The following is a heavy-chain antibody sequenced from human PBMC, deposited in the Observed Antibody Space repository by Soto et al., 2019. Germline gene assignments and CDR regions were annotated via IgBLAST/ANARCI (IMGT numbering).Heavy chain of an antibody. D-gene: IGHD3-16*01. CDR3: AREGGVIPPYYFDY. V-gene: IGHV1-69*01. CDR1: GGTFSSYA. CDR2: VIPIFGTA. Sequence: QVQLVQSGAEVKKPGSSVKVSCKASGGTFSSYAISWVRQAPGQGLEWMGGVIPIFGTANYAQKFQGRVTITADESTSTAYMELSSLRSEDTAVYYCAREGGVIPPYYFDYWGQGTLVTVSS. J-gene: IGHJ4*02.